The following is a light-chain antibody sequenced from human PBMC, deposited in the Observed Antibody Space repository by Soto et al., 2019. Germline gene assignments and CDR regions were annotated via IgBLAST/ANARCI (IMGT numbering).Light chain of an antibody. CDR2: HAS. J-gene: IGKJ1*01. V-gene: IGKV1-5*01. Sequence: DIEMTQSPSTLSVSIGDRVSITCRASQSINNWLAWYQQKPGKAPNLLIFHASNLATGIPSRFSGSAFGTEFTLTISSLQPEDFATYYCQHYNSYPWTFGQGTKVEIK. CDR1: QSINNW. CDR3: QHYNSYPWT.